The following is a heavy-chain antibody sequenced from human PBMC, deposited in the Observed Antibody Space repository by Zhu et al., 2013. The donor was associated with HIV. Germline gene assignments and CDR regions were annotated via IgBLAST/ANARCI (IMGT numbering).Heavy chain of an antibody. J-gene: IGHJ4*02. CDR1: GYTFINHG. CDR3: ATEDDQLLSAFDY. V-gene: IGHV1-18*01. Sequence: QVQLVQSGTQVKKPGASVKVSCKASGYTFINHGISWVRQAPGQGLEWMGWMSPKDGNTNYAQKVQGRVTMTTDKSTSTAYMELANVTSDDTAVYYCATEDDQLLSAFDYWGQGTLVTVSS. D-gene: IGHD2-2*01. CDR2: MSPKDGNT.